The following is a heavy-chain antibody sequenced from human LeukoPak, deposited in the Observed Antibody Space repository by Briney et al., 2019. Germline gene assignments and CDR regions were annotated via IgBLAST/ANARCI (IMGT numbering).Heavy chain of an antibody. CDR1: GGSISSGDYY. CDR2: IYYSGST. D-gene: IGHD5-18*01. CDR3: ARGGYSYGTGIDY. V-gene: IGHV4-30-4*08. Sequence: SETLSLTCTVSGGSISSGDYYWSWIRQPPGKGLEWIGYIYYSGSTYYNPSLKSRVTISVDTSKNQFSLKLSSATAADTAVYYCARGGYSYGTGIDYWGQGTLVTVSS. J-gene: IGHJ4*02.